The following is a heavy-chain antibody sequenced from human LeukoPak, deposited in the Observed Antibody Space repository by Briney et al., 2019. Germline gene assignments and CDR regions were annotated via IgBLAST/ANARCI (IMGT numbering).Heavy chain of an antibody. CDR1: GFSFSTYE. CDR3: SLLAGASPQDY. J-gene: IGHJ4*02. D-gene: IGHD6-25*01. V-gene: IGHV3-48*03. Sequence: GGSLRLSCAASGFSFSTYEMHWVRQAPGKGLEWVSDISSSGSTVYYADSVKGRFTTSRDNANNYLYLQMHSLRAEDTAVYYCSLLAGASPQDYWGQGTLVTVSS. CDR2: ISSSGSTV.